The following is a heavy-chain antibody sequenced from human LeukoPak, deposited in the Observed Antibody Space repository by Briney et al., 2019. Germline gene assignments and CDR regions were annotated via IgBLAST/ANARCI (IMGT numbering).Heavy chain of an antibody. V-gene: IGHV3-23*01. CDR2: ISDSGGTT. CDR1: GFTFSSLA. CDR3: AKEASGYGYYFDY. D-gene: IGHD3-10*01. Sequence: PGGSLRLSCAVSGFTFSSLAMSWVRQAPGKGLEWVSVISDSGGTTFYADSVKGRFTISRDNSKNTLYLQMSSLRAEDTAVYYCAKEASGYGYYFDYWGQGTLVTVSS. J-gene: IGHJ4*02.